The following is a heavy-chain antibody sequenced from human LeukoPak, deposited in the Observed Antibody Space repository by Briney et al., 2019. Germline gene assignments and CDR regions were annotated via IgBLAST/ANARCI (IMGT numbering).Heavy chain of an antibody. CDR3: ARRPNTAAAFDF. D-gene: IGHD5-18*01. CDR1: GYTFSSCG. V-gene: IGHV1-18*01. CDR2: ITGYNGNT. Sequence: ASVKVSCKASGYTFSSCGISWVRQAPGQGLEWMGWITGYNGNTKYAQQVQDRVTMTTDTSTSTAYMEMRSLRSDDTAVYFCARRPNTAAAFDFWGQGTLVIVSS. J-gene: IGHJ4*02.